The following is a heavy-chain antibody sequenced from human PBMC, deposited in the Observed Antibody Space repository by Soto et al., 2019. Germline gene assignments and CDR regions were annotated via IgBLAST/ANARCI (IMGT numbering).Heavy chain of an antibody. CDR2: INPNSGGT. Sequence: GASVKVSCKASGYTFTGYYMHWVRQAPGQGLEWMGWINPNSGGTNYAQKFQGRVTMTRDTSISTAYMELSKLRSDDTAVYYCATPVHSSYYYYYGMDVWGQGTTVTVSS. V-gene: IGHV1-2*02. CDR3: ATPVHSSYYYYYGMDV. J-gene: IGHJ6*02. CDR1: GYTFTGYY. D-gene: IGHD6-13*01.